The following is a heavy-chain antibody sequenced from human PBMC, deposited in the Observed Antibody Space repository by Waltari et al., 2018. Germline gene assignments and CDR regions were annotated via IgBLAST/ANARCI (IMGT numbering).Heavy chain of an antibody. CDR3: ARGGHFWSGYYMIPYYYGMDV. J-gene: IGHJ6*02. V-gene: IGHV4-59*01. CDR2: IYYSGST. Sequence: QVQLQESGPGLVKPSETLSLTCTVSGGSISSYYWSWIRQPPGKGLEWIGYIYYSGSTNYNPPLKSRVTISVDTSKNQFSLKLSSVTAADTAVYYCARGGHFWSGYYMIPYYYGMDVWGQGTTVTVSS. D-gene: IGHD3-3*02. CDR1: GGSISSYY.